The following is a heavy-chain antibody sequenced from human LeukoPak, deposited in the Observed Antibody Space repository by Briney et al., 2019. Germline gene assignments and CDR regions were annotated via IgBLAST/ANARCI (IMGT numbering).Heavy chain of an antibody. CDR3: ARGFNDILTGYYYFDY. J-gene: IGHJ4*02. Sequence: TSQTLSLTCTVSGGSISSGDYYWSWIRQPPGKGLEWIGYIYYSGSTYYNPSLKSRVTISVDTSKNQFSLKLSSVTAADTAVYYCARGFNDILTGYYYFDYWGQGTLVTVSS. CDR2: IYYSGST. D-gene: IGHD3-9*01. CDR1: GGSISSGDYY. V-gene: IGHV4-30-4*01.